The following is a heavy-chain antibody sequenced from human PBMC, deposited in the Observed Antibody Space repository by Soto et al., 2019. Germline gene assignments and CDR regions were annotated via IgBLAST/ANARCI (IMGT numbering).Heavy chain of an antibody. CDR3: ANPHSSGWYSMDY. CDR2: ISYDGSNK. V-gene: IGHV3-30*18. D-gene: IGHD6-19*01. J-gene: IGHJ4*02. Sequence: QVQLVESGGGVVQPGRSLRLSCAASGFTFSSYGMHWVRQAPGKGLEWVAVISYDGSNKYYADSVKGRFTISRDNSKNTLYLQMNSLRAEDTAVYYCANPHSSGWYSMDYWGQGTLVTVSS. CDR1: GFTFSSYG.